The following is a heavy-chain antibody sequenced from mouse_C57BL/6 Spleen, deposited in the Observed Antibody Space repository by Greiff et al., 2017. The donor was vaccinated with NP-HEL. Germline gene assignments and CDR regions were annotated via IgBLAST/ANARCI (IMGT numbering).Heavy chain of an antibody. CDR3: ARFQDSSGYGFAY. V-gene: IGHV1-7*01. Sequence: VKLMESGAELAKPGASVKLSCKASGYTFTSYWMHWVKQRPGQGLEWIGYINPSSGYTKYNQKFKDKATLTADKSSSTAYMQLSSLTYEDSAVYYCARFQDSSGYGFAYWGQGTLVTVSA. J-gene: IGHJ3*01. D-gene: IGHD3-2*02. CDR2: INPSSGYT. CDR1: GYTFTSYW.